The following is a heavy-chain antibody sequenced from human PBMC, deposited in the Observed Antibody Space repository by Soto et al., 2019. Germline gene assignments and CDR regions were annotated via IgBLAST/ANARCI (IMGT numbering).Heavy chain of an antibody. D-gene: IGHD5-12*01. CDR3: ARSVEMATITEWFDP. Sequence: PSQTLSLTCAISGDSVSSNSAAWNWIRQSPSRGLEWLGRTYYRSKWYNDYAVSVKSRITISPDTSKNQFSLQLNSVTPEYTSLYYCARSVEMATITEWFDPWGQGTLVTVSS. V-gene: IGHV6-1*01. J-gene: IGHJ5*02. CDR1: GDSVSSNSAA. CDR2: TYYRSKWYN.